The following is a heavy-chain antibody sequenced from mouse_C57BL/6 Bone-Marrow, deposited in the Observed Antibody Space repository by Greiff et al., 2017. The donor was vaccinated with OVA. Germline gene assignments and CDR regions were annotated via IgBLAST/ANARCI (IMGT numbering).Heavy chain of an antibody. D-gene: IGHD2-3*01. CDR3: ARSRWLPDAMDY. V-gene: IGHV1-64*01. CDR1: GYTFTSYW. CDR2: IHPNSGST. Sequence: QVQLQQPGAELVKPGASVKLSCKASGYTFTSYWMHWVKQRPGQGLEWIGMIHPNSGSTNYNEKFKSKATLTVDKSSSTAYMQLSSLTSEDSAVYYCARSRWLPDAMDYWGQGTSVTVSS. J-gene: IGHJ4*01.